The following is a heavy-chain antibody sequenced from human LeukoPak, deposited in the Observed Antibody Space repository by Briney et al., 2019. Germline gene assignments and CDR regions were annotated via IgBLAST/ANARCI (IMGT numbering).Heavy chain of an antibody. Sequence: GGSLRLSCAASGFTFSRYWMHWVRQAPGKGLVWVSRINSNGSSTSYADSVKGRFTISRDNAKNTLYLQMNSLRAEDTAVYYCARSPYDCSGSSCYPDYFDYWGQGTLVTVSS. CDR1: GFTFSRYW. D-gene: IGHD2-15*01. J-gene: IGHJ4*02. CDR2: INSNGSST. CDR3: ARSPYDCSGSSCYPDYFDY. V-gene: IGHV3-74*01.